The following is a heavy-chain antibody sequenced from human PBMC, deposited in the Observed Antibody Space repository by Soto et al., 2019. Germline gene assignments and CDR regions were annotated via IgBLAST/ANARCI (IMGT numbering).Heavy chain of an antibody. J-gene: IGHJ4*02. CDR3: SRDDSDWFFN. CDR2: IKSKTSGGTI. V-gene: IGHV3-15*01. Sequence: PGGSLRLSCDASGFTFSPAWMIWVRQAPGKGLEWVGLIKSKTSGGTIDYAAPVKGRFTISRDDSEKMLYLQMNSLRAEDTAVYYCSRDDSDWFFNWGRGTLVTVSS. CDR1: GFTFSPAW. D-gene: IGHD3-9*01.